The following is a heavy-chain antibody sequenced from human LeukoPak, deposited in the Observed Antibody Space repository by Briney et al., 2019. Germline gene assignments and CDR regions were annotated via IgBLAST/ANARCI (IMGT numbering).Heavy chain of an antibody. D-gene: IGHD3-10*01. V-gene: IGHV3-30*02. CDR2: IRYDGSNK. Sequence: GGSLRLSCAASGFTFSDYYMSWIRQAPGKGLEWVAFIRYDGSNKYYADSVKGRFTISRDNSKNTLYLQMNSLRAEDTAVYYCAKVLVRGDFVPFDYWGQGTLVTVSS. J-gene: IGHJ4*02. CDR1: GFTFSDYY. CDR3: AKVLVRGDFVPFDY.